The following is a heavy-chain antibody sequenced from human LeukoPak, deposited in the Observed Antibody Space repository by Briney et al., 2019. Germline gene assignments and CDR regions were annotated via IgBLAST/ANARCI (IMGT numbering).Heavy chain of an antibody. CDR3: ARGLLVRDGYNYRLDY. J-gene: IGHJ4*02. Sequence: PSQTLSLTFTVSGXSISSGGYYWSWIRQHPGQGLEWIGYIYYSGSTYYNPSLKSRVTISVDTSKNQFSLKLSSVTAADTAVYYCARGLLVRDGYNYRLDYWGQGTLVTVSS. V-gene: IGHV4-31*03. CDR1: GXSISSGGYY. D-gene: IGHD5-24*01. CDR2: IYYSGST.